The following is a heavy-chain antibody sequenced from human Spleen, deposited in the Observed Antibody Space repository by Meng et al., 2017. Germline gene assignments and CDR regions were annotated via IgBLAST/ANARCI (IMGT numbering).Heavy chain of an antibody. D-gene: IGHD2-21*01. J-gene: IGHJ2*01. Sequence: EVQLVESGGGLVKPGGSLRLSCAASGFTVSSNYMNWIRQAPGKGLEWVSVLYGDGTTYYAHSVKGRFTISRDNSKNTLYLQMNSLRAEDTAVYYCTRGLAPEGYFDLWGRGTLVTVSS. CDR1: GFTVSSNY. V-gene: IGHV3-66*01. CDR3: TRGLAPEGYFDL. CDR2: LYGDGTT.